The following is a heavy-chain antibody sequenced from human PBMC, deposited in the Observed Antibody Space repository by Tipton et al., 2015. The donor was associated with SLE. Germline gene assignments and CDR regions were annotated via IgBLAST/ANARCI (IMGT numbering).Heavy chain of an antibody. Sequence: TLSLTCNVSGGSIRSDYWSWIRQPPGKGLEWIGYIYYSGSTNYNPSLKSRVTISLDPSKSQFSLRLSSVTAADTAIYYCARGGIYHDYSGNFDFWGQGTLVTASS. CDR1: GGSIRSDY. V-gene: IGHV4-59*01. CDR3: ARGGIYHDYSGNFDF. CDR2: IYYSGST. J-gene: IGHJ4*02. D-gene: IGHD3-22*01.